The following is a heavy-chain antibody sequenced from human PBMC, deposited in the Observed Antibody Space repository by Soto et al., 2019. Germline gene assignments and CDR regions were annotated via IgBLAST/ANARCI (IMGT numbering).Heavy chain of an antibody. V-gene: IGHV3-30-3*01. J-gene: IGHJ4*02. CDR2: ISYDGSNK. CDR1: GFTFSRYA. D-gene: IGHD6-19*01. CDR3: AKPPALAPYSTGLSQD. Sequence: QVQLVESGGGVVQPGRSLRLSCAASGFTFSRYALHWVRQAPGKGLEWVAVISYDGSNKYYSDSAKGRFSISRDDSRNTLYLHMNSLRADDTAVYFCAKPPALAPYSTGLSQDWGKGTLVTVSS.